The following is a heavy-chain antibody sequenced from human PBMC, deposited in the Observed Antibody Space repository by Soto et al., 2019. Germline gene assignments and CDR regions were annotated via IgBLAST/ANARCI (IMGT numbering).Heavy chain of an antibody. D-gene: IGHD5-12*01. J-gene: IGHJ4*02. CDR2: IYYSGST. CDR3: ARWLRPYYFDY. CDR1: GGSIISGGYY. V-gene: IGHV4-61*08. Sequence: PSETLSLTCTVSGGSIISGGYYWSWIRQPPGKGLEWIGYIYYSGSTNYNPSLKSRVTISVDTSKNQFSLKLSSVTAADTAVYYCARWLRPYYFDYWGQGTLLTVSS.